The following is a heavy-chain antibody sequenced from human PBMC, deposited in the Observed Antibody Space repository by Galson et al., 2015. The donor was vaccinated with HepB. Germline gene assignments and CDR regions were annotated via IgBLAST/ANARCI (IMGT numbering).Heavy chain of an antibody. Sequence: SVKVSCKASGGTFSSYAISWVRQAPGQGLEWMGGIIPIFGTANYAQKFQGRVTITADESTSTAYMELSTLRSEDTAVYYWSMARISQTYYYYMDVWGKGTTLTVSS. J-gene: IGHJ6*03. CDR1: GGTFSSYA. D-gene: IGHD1-14*01. V-gene: IGHV1-69*13. CDR3: SMARISQTYYYYMDV. CDR2: IIPIFGTA.